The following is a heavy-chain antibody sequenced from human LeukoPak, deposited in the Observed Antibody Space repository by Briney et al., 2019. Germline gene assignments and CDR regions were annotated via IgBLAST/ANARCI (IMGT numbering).Heavy chain of an antibody. V-gene: IGHV3-74*01. CDR2: ISGDGSST. CDR3: AITPRLDY. Sequence: PGGSLRLSCAGSRFTFSSCWMHWVRQAPGKGLVWVSRISGDGSSTTYADSVKGRFTISRDNAKNTLYLQMNSLRAEDTAVYYCAITPRLDYWGQGTLVTVSS. D-gene: IGHD1-14*01. J-gene: IGHJ4*02. CDR1: RFTFSSCW.